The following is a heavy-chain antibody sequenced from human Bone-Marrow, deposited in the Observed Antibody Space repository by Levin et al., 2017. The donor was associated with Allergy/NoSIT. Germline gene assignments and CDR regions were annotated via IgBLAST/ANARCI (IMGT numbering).Heavy chain of an antibody. CDR1: RLSFDGYS. J-gene: IGHJ5*02. CDR3: ARAYSGYDWWFDP. D-gene: IGHD5-12*01. CDR2: ISWDGTNT. V-gene: IGHV3-43*01. Sequence: GGSLRLSCAASRLSFDGYSMHWVRQAPGKGLEWVSTISWDGTNTYYADSVKVRFTISRDNSKNSLYLQMNSLRSEDTALYHCARAYSGYDWWFDPWGQGTLVTVSS.